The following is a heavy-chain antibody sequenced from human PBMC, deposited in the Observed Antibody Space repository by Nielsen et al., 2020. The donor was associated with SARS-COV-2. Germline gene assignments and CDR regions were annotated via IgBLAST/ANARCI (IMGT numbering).Heavy chain of an antibody. CDR1: GFSFSTYE. D-gene: IGHD2-21*01. CDR3: AREVIHNPYFDY. J-gene: IGHJ4*02. Sequence: GGSLRLSCAASGFSFSTYEMNWVRRAPGKGLEWVSYIGSTASKTYYADSVKGRFTISRDNAKNSLYLQMNSLRGEDTAVYYCAREVIHNPYFDYWGQGTLVTVSS. V-gene: IGHV3-48*03. CDR2: IGSTASKT.